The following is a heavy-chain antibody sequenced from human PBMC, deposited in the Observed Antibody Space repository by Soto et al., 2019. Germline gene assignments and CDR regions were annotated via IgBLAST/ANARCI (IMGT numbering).Heavy chain of an antibody. CDR1: GGSISSGGYY. CDR2: IYYSGST. CDR3: ARALVSLGGLVWNGCNYYYYGMDV. V-gene: IGHV4-31*03. D-gene: IGHD3-3*01. J-gene: IGHJ6*02. Sequence: SETLSLTCTVSGGSISSGGYYWSWIRQHPGKGLEWIGYIYYSGSTYYNPSLKSRVTISVDTSKNQFSLKLSSVTAADTAVYYCARALVSLGGLVWNGCNYYYYGMDVWGQGTTVTVSS.